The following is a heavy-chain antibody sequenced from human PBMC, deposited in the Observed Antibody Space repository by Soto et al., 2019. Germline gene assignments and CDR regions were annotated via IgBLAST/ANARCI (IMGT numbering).Heavy chain of an antibody. CDR3: ARLNGCYVGIDY. CDR1: GGSISSNP. V-gene: IGHV4-59*01. CDR2: IFYSGST. J-gene: IGHJ4*02. D-gene: IGHD2-15*01. Sequence: PSETLSLTCTVSGGSISSNPWSWIRQPPGKGLEWIGYIFYSGSTNYTPSLKSRVTISVDTSKNQFSLTLTSVTAADTAVYYCARLNGCYVGIDYWGRGTVVNVS.